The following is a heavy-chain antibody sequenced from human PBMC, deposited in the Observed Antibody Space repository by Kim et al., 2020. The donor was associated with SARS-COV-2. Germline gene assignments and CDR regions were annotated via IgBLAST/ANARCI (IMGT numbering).Heavy chain of an antibody. J-gene: IGHJ4*02. CDR2: ISSSSSYI. D-gene: IGHD5-18*01. CDR3: ARKVSLRDAAYSTDYFDY. CDR1: GFTFSSYS. Sequence: GGSLRLSCAASGFTFSSYSMNWVQAPGKGLEWVSSISSSSSYIYYADSVKGRFTISRDNAKNSLYLQMNSLRAEDTAVYYCARKVSLRDAAYSTDYFDYWGQGTLVTVSS. V-gene: IGHV3-21*04.